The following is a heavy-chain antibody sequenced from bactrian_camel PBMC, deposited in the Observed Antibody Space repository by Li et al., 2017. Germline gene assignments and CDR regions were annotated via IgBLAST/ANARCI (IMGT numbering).Heavy chain of an antibody. V-gene: IGHV3S1*01. D-gene: IGHD3*01. CDR2: INPDGGET. J-gene: IGHJ6*01. Sequence: QVQLVESGGGSVQAGGSLRLSCAASGYTSSSYWMGWFRQVPGKEREGVATINPDGGETWYAVAVKGRFTISRDNAKNTLYLQMNSLKPEDTAMYYCAADYKWEGYTWCSGTYDGDFDYWAQGTQVTVS. CDR1: GYTSSSYW. CDR3: AADYKWEGYTWCSGTYDGDFDY.